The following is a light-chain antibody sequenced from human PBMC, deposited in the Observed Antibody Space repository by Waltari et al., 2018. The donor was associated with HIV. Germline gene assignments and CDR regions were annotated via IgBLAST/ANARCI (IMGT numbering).Light chain of an antibody. CDR3: SSYTSTTTLVV. J-gene: IGLJ3*02. Sequence: QSALTQPASVSGSPGQSSPISCTGTSSDVGGYQYVSWYQQHPGKAPKLMIFDVSNRPSGVSNRFSGSKSGNTASLTISGLQAEDEAHYFCSSYTSTTTLVVFGGGTKLTVL. V-gene: IGLV2-14*03. CDR1: SSDVGGYQY. CDR2: DVS.